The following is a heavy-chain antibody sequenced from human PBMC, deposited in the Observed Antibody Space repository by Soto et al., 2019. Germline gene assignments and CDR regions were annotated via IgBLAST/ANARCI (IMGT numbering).Heavy chain of an antibody. CDR2: VKPSSGRT. J-gene: IGHJ6*02. D-gene: IGHD2-21*01. CDR3: ARGIDIGQNYDYSGMDV. V-gene: IGHV1-46*01. CDR1: GYTFTSYY. Sequence: QVQLGQSGSEVKKPGASVKVSCTASGYTFTSYYVHWVRQDPGQGLEWMGVVKPSSGRTTYAQKFRGRITMARDTSTSTVHVELSSLRSEDTAVYYCARGIDIGQNYDYSGMDVWGQGTTVTVSS.